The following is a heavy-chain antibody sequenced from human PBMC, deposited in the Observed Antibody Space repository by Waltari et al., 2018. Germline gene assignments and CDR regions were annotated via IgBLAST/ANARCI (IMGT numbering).Heavy chain of an antibody. CDR1: GFNLSHFG. CDR3: AKDAFGNTYLDF. D-gene: IGHD2-2*02. CDR2: IWFDGSDK. V-gene: IGHV3-30*02. J-gene: IGHJ4*02. Sequence: QVTLVESGGGVVPPGGCLRLSCSTTGFNLSHFGMHWVRPAPGKGLEWVALIWFDGSDKFYADSVRGRFTISRDNSARTLYLDMDSLRLDDTAMYYCAKDAFGNTYLDFWGQGTLVTVSS.